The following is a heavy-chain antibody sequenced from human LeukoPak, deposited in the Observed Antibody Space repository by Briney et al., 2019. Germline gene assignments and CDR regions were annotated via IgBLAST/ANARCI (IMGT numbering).Heavy chain of an antibody. CDR3: PRGPPPDSDRSGFYYNY. J-gene: IGHJ4*02. CDR1: GGSFSGYY. Sequence: SETLSLTCAIYGGSFSGYYWSGLRQPPGKGREGIGEISHAGGASYNPSLKSRLTIPEDPPQNQFPLNLRSVTAPPTALYHCPRGPPPDSDRSGFYYNYWGQGTLVIVSS. V-gene: IGHV4-34*01. CDR2: ISHAGGA. D-gene: IGHD3-22*01.